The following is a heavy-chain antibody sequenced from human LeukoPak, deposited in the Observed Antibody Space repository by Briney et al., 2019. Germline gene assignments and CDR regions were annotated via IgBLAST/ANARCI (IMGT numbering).Heavy chain of an antibody. Sequence: GASVKVSCKASGYTFTGYYMHWVRQAPGQGLEWMGWINPNSGGTNYAQKFQGRVTMTRDTSISTAYMELSRLRSDDTAVYYCASTPPYFGVGNFDYWGQGTLVTVSS. CDR1: GYTFTGYY. V-gene: IGHV1-2*02. D-gene: IGHD2/OR15-2a*01. CDR3: ASTPPYFGVGNFDY. CDR2: INPNSGGT. J-gene: IGHJ4*02.